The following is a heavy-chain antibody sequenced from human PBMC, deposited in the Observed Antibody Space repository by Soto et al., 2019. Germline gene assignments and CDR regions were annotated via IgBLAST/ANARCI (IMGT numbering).Heavy chain of an antibody. V-gene: IGHV3-23*01. Sequence: EVQVLESGGGLVQPGGSLRLSCAASGFTFSSYAMSWVRQAPGKGLEWVSAISGSGANTYYADSVKGRFTISRDNSKNIVYLQMNSLRVEDTAVYHCAKDGNDAATAPFDYWGQGTLVTVSS. CDR3: AKDGNDAATAPFDY. CDR1: GFTFSSYA. J-gene: IGHJ4*02. CDR2: ISGSGANT. D-gene: IGHD6-13*01.